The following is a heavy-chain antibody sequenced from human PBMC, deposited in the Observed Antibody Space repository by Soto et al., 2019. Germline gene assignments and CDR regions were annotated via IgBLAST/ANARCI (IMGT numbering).Heavy chain of an antibody. D-gene: IGHD1-1*01. Sequence: QVQLVQSGAEVKKPGASVKVSCKASGYTFTSYDINWVRQATGQGLEWMGWMNPNSGNTGYAQKFRGRVTMTRNTSISTAYMELSTLRSEDTAVYYCARERTGPTSMDVCGQGTTVTVSS. CDR2: MNPNSGNT. J-gene: IGHJ6*02. CDR3: ARERTGPTSMDV. V-gene: IGHV1-8*01. CDR1: GYTFTSYD.